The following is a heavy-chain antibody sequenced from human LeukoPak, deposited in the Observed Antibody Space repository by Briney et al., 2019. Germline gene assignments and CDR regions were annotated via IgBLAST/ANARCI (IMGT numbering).Heavy chain of an antibody. J-gene: IGHJ4*02. D-gene: IGHD6-19*01. CDR1: GLTFSNYA. Sequence: GGSLRLSCAASGLTFSNYAMHWVRQARGKGLEWVAFIRYDGSNKYFADSVKGRFTISRDNSKNPLYLQMNSLRAEDTAVYYCAKEAGSRYSTGWHYFDNWGQGTLVTVSS. V-gene: IGHV3-30*02. CDR2: IRYDGSNK. CDR3: AKEAGSRYSTGWHYFDN.